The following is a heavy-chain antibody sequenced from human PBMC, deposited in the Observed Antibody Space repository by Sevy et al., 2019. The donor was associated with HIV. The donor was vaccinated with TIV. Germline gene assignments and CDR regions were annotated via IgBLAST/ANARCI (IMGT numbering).Heavy chain of an antibody. CDR1: GFSLETFW. V-gene: IGHV3-15*01. J-gene: IGHJ4*02. CDR2: IKSKSDGGTT. Sequence: GGSLRLSCAASGFSLETFWIHWVRQAPGKALEWVGRIKSKSDGGTTDYAAPLEGRFTLSRDDPEDKIHLQINNLKTEDTAVYYCVTVPGTGYWGQGTLVTVSS. D-gene: IGHD3-10*01. CDR3: VTVPGTGY.